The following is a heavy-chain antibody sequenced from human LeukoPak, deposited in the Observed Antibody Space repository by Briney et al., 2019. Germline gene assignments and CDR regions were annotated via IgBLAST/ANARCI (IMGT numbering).Heavy chain of an antibody. CDR3: TRHSPMFDP. J-gene: IGHJ5*02. V-gene: IGHV3-73*01. Sequence: GGSLRLSCAASGFTFSGSAMHWVRQASGKGLEWVGRIRSKANSYATAYAASVKGRFTISRDDSKNTAYLQMNSLKTEDTTVYYCTRHSPMFDPWGQGTLVTVSS. CDR1: GFTFSGSA. CDR2: IRSKANSYAT.